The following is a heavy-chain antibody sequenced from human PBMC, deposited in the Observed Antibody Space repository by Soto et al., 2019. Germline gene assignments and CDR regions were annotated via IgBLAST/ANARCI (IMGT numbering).Heavy chain of an antibody. Sequence: QVQLQESGPGLVKPSETLSLTCTVSNDSISTYYWTWIRQPPGKGLEWIGFIYYSGSTNYNPSLQSRVTISVDTSKNQFSLKMNSVTAADTAVYYCAIPGRDWGALHYWGQGTLVTVSS. J-gene: IGHJ4*02. V-gene: IGHV4-59*08. CDR2: IYYSGST. CDR3: AIPGRDWGALHY. CDR1: NDSISTYY. D-gene: IGHD7-27*01.